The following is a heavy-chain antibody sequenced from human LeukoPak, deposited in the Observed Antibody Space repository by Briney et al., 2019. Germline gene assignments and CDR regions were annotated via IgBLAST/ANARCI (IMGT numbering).Heavy chain of an antibody. V-gene: IGHV3-53*01. CDR2: IYTGGNT. Sequence: LGGSLRLSCAASGFTVDSNYLSWVRQAPGKGLEWVSTIYTGGNTYYAASVKGRFTISRDFSKNTVFLHMNSLRAEDTAMYYCARGGESWSGYSYGMDVWGQGTTVTVSS. CDR3: ARGGESWSGYSYGMDV. J-gene: IGHJ6*02. CDR1: GFTVDSNY. D-gene: IGHD3-3*01.